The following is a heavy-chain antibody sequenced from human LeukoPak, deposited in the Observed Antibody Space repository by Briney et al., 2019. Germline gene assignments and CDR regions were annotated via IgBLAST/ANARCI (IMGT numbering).Heavy chain of an antibody. CDR2: INHSGST. D-gene: IGHD6-13*01. Sequence: SETLSLTSAVYGGSFCVDYWSWIRHPPGKGREWSGEINHSGSTNYNPSLKSRVTRSVDTSKNQFSLKLSSVTAADTAVYYCARYPNSSSWYERDAFDIWGQGTMVTVSS. CDR1: GGSFCVDY. V-gene: IGHV4-34*01. J-gene: IGHJ3*02. CDR3: ARYPNSSSWYERDAFDI.